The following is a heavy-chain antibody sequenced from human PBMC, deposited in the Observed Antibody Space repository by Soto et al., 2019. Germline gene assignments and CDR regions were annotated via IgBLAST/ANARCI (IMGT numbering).Heavy chain of an antibody. V-gene: IGHV4-61*05. J-gene: IGHJ4*02. CDR3: ARAPRGNYGYPTYFDY. CDR1: GGSISDSNDH. Sequence: SETLSLTCTVSGGSISDSNDHWGWIRQSPGQGLERIGYIYYSGSTNYNPSLKSRVTISVDTSKNQFSLKLSSVTAADTAVYYCARAPRGNYGYPTYFDYWGQGTLVTVSS. CDR2: IYYSGST. D-gene: IGHD3-10*01.